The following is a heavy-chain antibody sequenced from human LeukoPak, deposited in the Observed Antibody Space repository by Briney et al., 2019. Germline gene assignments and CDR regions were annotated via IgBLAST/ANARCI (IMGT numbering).Heavy chain of an antibody. CDR2: IKQDGSEK. Sequence: GGSLRLSCAASGFTFSSYAMSWVRQAPGKGLEWVAKIKQDGSEKYYVDSVEGRFTVSRDNAKNSLYLQMNSLRAEDTAVYYCARDYRSGGGRDYWGQGTLVTVSS. D-gene: IGHD2-15*01. V-gene: IGHV3-7*01. CDR3: ARDYRSGGGRDY. J-gene: IGHJ4*02. CDR1: GFTFSSYA.